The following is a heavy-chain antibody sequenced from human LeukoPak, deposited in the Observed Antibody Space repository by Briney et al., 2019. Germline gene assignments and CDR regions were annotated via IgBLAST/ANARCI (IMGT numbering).Heavy chain of an antibody. V-gene: IGHV3-7*03. CDR1: GFTFTTYW. J-gene: IGHJ4*02. CDR2: INQDGTEK. CDR3: ARWMTGFGY. D-gene: IGHD3-9*01. Sequence: GESLRLSCAASGFTFTTYWMSWVRQFPGKGLEWVANINQDGTEKYYVDSVKGRFTISRDNAENSLYLQMNSLRLEDTAIYYCARWMTGFGYWGQGTLVTVSS.